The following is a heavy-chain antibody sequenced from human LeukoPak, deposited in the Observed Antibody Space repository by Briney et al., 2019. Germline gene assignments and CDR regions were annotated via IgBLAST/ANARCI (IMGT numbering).Heavy chain of an antibody. Sequence: SETLSLTCTVSGYSISSGYYWGWIRQPPGKGLEWIGSIYHSGSTYYNPSLKNRVTISVDTSKNQFSLKLSSVTAADTAVYYCAREGGVAVTMVRGPIWIDYWGQGTLVTVSS. CDR3: AREGGVAVTMVRGPIWIDY. CDR1: GYSISSGYY. D-gene: IGHD3-10*01. J-gene: IGHJ4*02. V-gene: IGHV4-38-2*02. CDR2: IYHSGST.